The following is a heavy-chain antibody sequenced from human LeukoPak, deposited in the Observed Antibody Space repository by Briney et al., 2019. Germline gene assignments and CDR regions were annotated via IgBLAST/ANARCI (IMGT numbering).Heavy chain of an antibody. CDR2: IYYSGST. V-gene: IGHV4-59*08. CDR1: GGSISSYY. CDR3: ASTYYYDSSGPALWYFDL. D-gene: IGHD3-22*01. J-gene: IGHJ2*01. Sequence: SETLSLTCTVSGGSISSYYWSRIRQPPGKGLEWIGYIYYSGSTNYNPSLKSRVTISVDTSKNQFSLKLSSVTAADSAVYYCASTYYYDSSGPALWYFDLWGRGTLVTVSS.